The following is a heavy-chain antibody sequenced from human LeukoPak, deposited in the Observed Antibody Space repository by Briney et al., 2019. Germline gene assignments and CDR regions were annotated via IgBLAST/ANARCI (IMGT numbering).Heavy chain of an antibody. J-gene: IGHJ5*02. Sequence: SETLPLTCTVSGGSISIYYWNWIRRPAGKGLEWIGRIYTSGSTNYNPSLKSRVTISVDTSKNQFSLKLSSVTAADTAVYYCARAYSSSWYWNWFDPWGQGTLVTVSS. CDR2: IYTSGST. D-gene: IGHD6-13*01. CDR3: ARAYSSSWYWNWFDP. CDR1: GGSISIYY. V-gene: IGHV4-4*07.